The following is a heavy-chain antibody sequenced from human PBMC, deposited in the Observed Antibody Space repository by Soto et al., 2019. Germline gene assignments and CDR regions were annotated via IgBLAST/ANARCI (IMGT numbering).Heavy chain of an antibody. CDR2: IHHSGTT. Sequence: QLQLQESGPGLVEPSQTLSLTCTVSGGSISGGGYYWGWIRQHPGKGLEWIGYIHHSGTTYYNPSRNSRLTISVDTSKTQFSLKLSSVTAADTSVYYSARAWTAGAGSGNWFDLWGHGTLVTVSS. J-gene: IGHJ5*02. CDR1: GGSISGGGYY. D-gene: IGHD3-10*01. CDR3: ARAWTAGAGSGNWFDL. V-gene: IGHV4-31*03.